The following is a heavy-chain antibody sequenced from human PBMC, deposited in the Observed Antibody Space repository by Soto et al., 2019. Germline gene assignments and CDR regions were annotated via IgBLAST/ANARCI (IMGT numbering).Heavy chain of an antibody. Sequence: EVQLVESGGDLVQPGGSLRLSCAASGFAFGGYWMHWVRQAPGKGPVWVSRINNDGSGTGYADSVKGRFTISRDNARNTLYLQMNSLRPEDTAVYYCVRDSKDGDYWGRGTLVTVSS. CDR2: INNDGSGT. V-gene: IGHV3-74*01. CDR1: GFAFGGYW. CDR3: VRDSKDGDY. J-gene: IGHJ4*02.